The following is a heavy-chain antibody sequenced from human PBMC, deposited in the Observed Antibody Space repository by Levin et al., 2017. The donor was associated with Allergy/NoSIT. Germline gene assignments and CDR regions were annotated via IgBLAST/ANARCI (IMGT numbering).Heavy chain of an antibody. CDR2: ISSSSSTI. CDR1: GFTFSSYS. Sequence: GESLKISCAASGFTFSSYSMNWVRQAPGKGLEWVSYISSSSSTIYYADSVKGRFTISRDNAKNSLYLQMNSLRDEDTAVYYCARGPIFGVVIPTEYFQHWGQGTLVTVSS. V-gene: IGHV3-48*02. D-gene: IGHD3-3*01. J-gene: IGHJ1*01. CDR3: ARGPIFGVVIPTEYFQH.